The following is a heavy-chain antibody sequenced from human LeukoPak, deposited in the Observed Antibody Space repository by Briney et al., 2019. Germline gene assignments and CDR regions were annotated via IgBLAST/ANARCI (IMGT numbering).Heavy chain of an antibody. CDR3: ARRFDI. CDR1: GFTVSLYY. J-gene: IGHJ3*02. V-gene: IGHV3-53*01. CDR2: IYSGGPT. Sequence: GGSLRLSCAASGFTVSLYYMTWVRQAPGKGLEWVSVIYSGGPTYYADSVKGRFTISRDNSKNTVYLQMNSLRAEDTAIYYCARRFDIWGQGTMVTVSS. D-gene: IGHD3-10*01.